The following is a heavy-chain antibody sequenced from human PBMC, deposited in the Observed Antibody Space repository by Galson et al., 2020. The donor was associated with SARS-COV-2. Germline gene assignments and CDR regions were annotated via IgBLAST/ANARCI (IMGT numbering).Heavy chain of an antibody. CDR3: ATSGSIAAAGWFDP. CDR1: GYTLTELS. Sequence: RQVASVKVSCKVSGYTLTELSMHWVRQAPGKGLEWMGGFDPEDGETIYAQKFQGRVTMTEDTSTDTAYMELSSLRSEDTAVYYCATSGSIAAAGWFDPWGQGTLVTVSS. J-gene: IGHJ5*02. D-gene: IGHD6-13*01. CDR2: FDPEDGET. V-gene: IGHV1-24*01.